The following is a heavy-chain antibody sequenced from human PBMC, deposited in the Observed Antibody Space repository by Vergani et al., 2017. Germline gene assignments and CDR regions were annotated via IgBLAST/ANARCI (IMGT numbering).Heavy chain of an antibody. D-gene: IGHD3-22*01. CDR2: IYYSGST. Sequence: QLQLQESGPGLVKPSETLSLTCTVSGGSISSSSYYWGWIRQPPGKGLEWIGSIYYSGSTYYNPSLKSRVTISVDTSKNQFSLKLSSVTAADTAVYYCASSPDDSSGYFDGEDYWGQGTLVTVSS. CDR3: ASSPDDSSGYFDGEDY. J-gene: IGHJ4*02. CDR1: GGSISSSSYY. V-gene: IGHV4-39*07.